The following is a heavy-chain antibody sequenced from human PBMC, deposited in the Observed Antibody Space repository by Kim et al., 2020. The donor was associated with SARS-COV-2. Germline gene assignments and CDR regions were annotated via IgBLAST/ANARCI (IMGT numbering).Heavy chain of an antibody. CDR1: GFTFGDYA. CDR3: TRDATFDWAYNWFDP. J-gene: IGHJ5*02. Sequence: GGSLRLSCTASGFTFGDYAMSWVRQAPGKGLEWVGFIRSKAYGGTTEYAASVKGRFTISRDDSKSIAYLQMNSLKTEDTAVYYCTRDATFDWAYNWFDPWGQGTLVTVSS. CDR2: IRSKAYGGTT. D-gene: IGHD3-9*01. V-gene: IGHV3-49*04.